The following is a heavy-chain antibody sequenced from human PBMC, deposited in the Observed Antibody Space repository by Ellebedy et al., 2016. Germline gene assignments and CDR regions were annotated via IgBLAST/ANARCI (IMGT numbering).Heavy chain of an antibody. CDR3: ARGRTIGDY. Sequence: GESLKISXAASGFTFSSYSMNWVRQAPGKGLEWVSYNSRSSSTIYYADSVKGRFTISRDNAKNSLYLQMNSLRAEDTAVYYCARGRTIGDYWGQGTLVTVSS. D-gene: IGHD1-7*01. V-gene: IGHV3-48*04. J-gene: IGHJ4*02. CDR1: GFTFSSYS. CDR2: NSRSSSTI.